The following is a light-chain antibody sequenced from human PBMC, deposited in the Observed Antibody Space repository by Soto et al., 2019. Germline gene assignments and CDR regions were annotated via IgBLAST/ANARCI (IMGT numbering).Light chain of an antibody. CDR2: DAS. J-gene: IGKJ5*01. CDR1: QDISNY. CDR3: QQYDNLLLT. Sequence: DIQMTQSPSSLSASVGDRVTITCQASQDISNYLNWYQQKPGKAPKLLIYDASNLETGVPSRFSGSGSGTDFTFTISNLQPEDIATYYCQQYDNLLLTFGQGTRLEIK. V-gene: IGKV1-33*01.